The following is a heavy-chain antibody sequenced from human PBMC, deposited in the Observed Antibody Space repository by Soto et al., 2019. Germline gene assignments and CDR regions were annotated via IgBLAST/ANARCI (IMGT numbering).Heavy chain of an antibody. Sequence: EVQLLESGGRLVQPGGSLRLSCAASGFTFSSHAMSWVRQAPGKGLEWVSGISGSGSNTYYADSVKGRFTISRDNSKNPLYLQMSSLRAKDTALYYCAKRFTICGVVKLSPDTDYWVKGTLVTVSS. V-gene: IGHV3-23*01. J-gene: IGHJ4*02. D-gene: IGHD3-3*01. CDR3: AKRFTICGVVKLSPDTDY. CDR1: GFTFSSHA. CDR2: ISGSGSNT.